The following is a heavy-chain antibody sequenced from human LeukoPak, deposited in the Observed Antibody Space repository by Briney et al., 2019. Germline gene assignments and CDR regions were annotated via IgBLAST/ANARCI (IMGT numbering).Heavy chain of an antibody. CDR1: GGSISNYY. V-gene: IGHV4-59*01. CDR3: ARTRYCISTSCYFDY. CDR2: IYYSGST. Sequence: PSETLSLTCTVSGGSISNYYLSWIRQPPGKGLEWIGYIYYSGSTKYNPSLKSRVTISVDTSKNQFSLELSSVTAADTAVYYCARTRYCISTSCYFDYWGQGTLVTASS. J-gene: IGHJ4*01. D-gene: IGHD2-2*01.